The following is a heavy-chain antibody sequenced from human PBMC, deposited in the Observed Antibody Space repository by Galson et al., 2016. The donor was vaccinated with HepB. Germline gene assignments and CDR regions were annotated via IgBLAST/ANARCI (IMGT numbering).Heavy chain of an antibody. CDR1: GDSVSSNSAA. J-gene: IGHJ4*02. CDR3: AGGTRAFFDY. Sequence: CAISGDSVSSNSAAWNWIRQSPSRGLEWLGRTYYRSKWFNNDAVSVKSRITINPDTSKNQFSLQLNSVTPEDTAVYYCAGGTRAFFDYWGQGTLVTVSS. CDR2: TYYRSKWFN. V-gene: IGHV6-1*01. D-gene: IGHD1-1*01.